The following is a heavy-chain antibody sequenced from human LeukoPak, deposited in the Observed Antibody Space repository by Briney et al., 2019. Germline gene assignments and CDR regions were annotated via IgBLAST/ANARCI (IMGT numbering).Heavy chain of an antibody. J-gene: IGHJ6*02. CDR2: IIPVLNIT. Sequence: SVKVSCKASGGTFSSSAITWVRQAPGQGLEWMGRIIPVLNITNYAQKFQGRFTITADTSTSTAYMELSSLRSEETAVYYCARDQGLTAPPPYGLDVWGQGTTVTVSS. CDR3: ARDQGLTAPPPYGLDV. CDR1: GGTFSSSA. V-gene: IGHV1-69*04. D-gene: IGHD5-18*01.